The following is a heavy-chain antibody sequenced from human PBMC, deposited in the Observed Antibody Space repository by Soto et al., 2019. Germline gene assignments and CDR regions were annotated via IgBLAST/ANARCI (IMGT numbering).Heavy chain of an antibody. CDR3: AREPYSSSSDYYYYGMDV. V-gene: IGHV1-2*04. J-gene: IGHJ6*02. CDR2: INPNSGGT. Sequence: ASVKVSCKASGYTFTGYYMHWVRQAPGQGLEWMGWINPNSGGTNYAQKFQGWVTMTRDTSINTAYMELSRLRSDDTAVYYCAREPYSSSSDYYYYGMDVWGQGTTVTVSS. CDR1: GYTFTGYY. D-gene: IGHD6-6*01.